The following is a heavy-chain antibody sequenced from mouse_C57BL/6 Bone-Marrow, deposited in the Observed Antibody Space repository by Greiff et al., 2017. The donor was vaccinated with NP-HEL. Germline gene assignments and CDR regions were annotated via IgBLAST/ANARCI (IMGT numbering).Heavy chain of an antibody. CDR1: GFTFSDYG. D-gene: IGHD1-1*01. CDR2: ISSGSSTI. CDR3: ARWAIYYYGSSYRGNYFDY. J-gene: IGHJ2*01. Sequence: EVMLVESGGGLVKPGGSLKLSCAASGFTFSDYGMHWVRQAPEKGLEWVAYISSGSSTIYYADPVKGRFTISRDNAKNTLFLQMTSLRSEDTAMYYCARWAIYYYGSSYRGNYFDYWGQGTTRTVSS. V-gene: IGHV5-17*01.